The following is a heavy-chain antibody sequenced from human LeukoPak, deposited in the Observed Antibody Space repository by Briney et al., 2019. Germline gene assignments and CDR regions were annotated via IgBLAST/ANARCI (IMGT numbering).Heavy chain of an antibody. D-gene: IGHD3-16*01. V-gene: IGHV1-18*01. J-gene: IGHJ4*02. Sequence: GASVTVSCKASGYTFTSYGISWVRQAPGQGLEWMGLISAYSGNTNFAQKLQGRVTMTTDTSTSTAYMELRSLRSDDTAVDFCARGADTGSYGSLVYFDYWGQGTLVTVSS. CDR2: ISAYSGNT. CDR3: ARGADTGSYGSLVYFDY. CDR1: GYTFTSYG.